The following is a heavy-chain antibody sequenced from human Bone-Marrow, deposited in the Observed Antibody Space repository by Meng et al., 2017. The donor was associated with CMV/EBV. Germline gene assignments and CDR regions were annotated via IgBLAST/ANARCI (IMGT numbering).Heavy chain of an antibody. D-gene: IGHD2-2*01. CDR3: AKGVTDIVVVPAVDGMDV. CDR1: GFTFSSYS. J-gene: IGHJ6*01. Sequence: GESLKISCAASGFTFSSYSMNWVRQAPGKGLEWVSSISSSSSYIYYADSVKGRFTISRDNAKNSLYLQMNSLRAEDTAVYYCAKGVTDIVVVPAVDGMDVWGQGTTVTGSS. V-gene: IGHV3-21*01. CDR2: ISSSSSYI.